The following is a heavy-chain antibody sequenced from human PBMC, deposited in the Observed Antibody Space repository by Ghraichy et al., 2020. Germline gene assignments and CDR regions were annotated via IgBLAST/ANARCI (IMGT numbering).Heavy chain of an antibody. J-gene: IGHJ5*02. CDR2: MYHDGDS. Sequence: SETLSLTCAVSGDSIKTSGWWCWLRQPPGKGREWIGEMYHDGDSNYSPSLKSRVTISVDKSKNQFSLTLRSLTDADTAVYYCAKKPITHDLMTAWGQGILVTVSS. V-gene: IGHV4-4*02. D-gene: IGHD3-9*01. CDR3: AKKPITHDLMTA. CDR1: GDSIKTSGW.